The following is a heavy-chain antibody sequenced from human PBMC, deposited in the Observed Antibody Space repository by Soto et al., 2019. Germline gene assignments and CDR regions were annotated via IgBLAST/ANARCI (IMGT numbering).Heavy chain of an antibody. CDR2: INHSGST. D-gene: IGHD3-3*01. V-gene: IGHV4-34*01. CDR3: ARGLEWSRGMDV. CDR1: GGSFSNYY. J-gene: IGHJ6*02. Sequence: QVQLQQWGAGLLKPSETLSLTCAVYGGSFSNYYWSWVRQPPGKGLEWIGEINHSGSTNSNPSLKSRVPISVDTSKNQFSLKLSSVTAADTAVYYCARGLEWSRGMDVWGQGTTVTVSS.